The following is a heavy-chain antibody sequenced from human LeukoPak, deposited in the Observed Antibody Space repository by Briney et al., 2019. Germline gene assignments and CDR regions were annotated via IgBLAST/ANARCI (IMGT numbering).Heavy chain of an antibody. CDR3: ARGRVSYRRPDAFDI. CDR1: GGSISSYY. J-gene: IGHJ3*02. D-gene: IGHD2-8*01. Sequence: SETLSLTCTVSGGSISSYYWNWIRQPPGKGLEWIGHIYYSGSTNYNPSLKSRVTISVDTSKNQVSLKLSSVTAADTALYYCARGRVSYRRPDAFDIWGQGTMVTASS. V-gene: IGHV4-59*01. CDR2: IYYSGST.